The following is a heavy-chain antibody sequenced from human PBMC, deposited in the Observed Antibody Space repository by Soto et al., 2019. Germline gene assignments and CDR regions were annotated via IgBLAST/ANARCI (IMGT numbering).Heavy chain of an antibody. CDR2: IRYDGSNK. CDR3: MRETGPTVTSPEDY. Sequence: QVQLVESGGGVVQPGRSLRLSCAASGFTFSRYGMHWVRQGPGKGLEWVAVIRYDGSNKNYVDSVKGRFIISRDNSKNTLYLQMNSLRVEDTAVYYCMRETGPTVTSPEDYWGQGTLVIVSS. V-gene: IGHV3-33*01. D-gene: IGHD4-17*01. J-gene: IGHJ4*02. CDR1: GFTFSRYG.